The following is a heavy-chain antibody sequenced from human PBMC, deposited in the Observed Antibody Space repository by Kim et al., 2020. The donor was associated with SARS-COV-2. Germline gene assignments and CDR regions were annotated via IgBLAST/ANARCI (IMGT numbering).Heavy chain of an antibody. Sequence: ASVKVSCKASGYTFTSYAMHWVRQAPGQRLEWMGWINAGNGNTKYSQKFQGRVTITRDTSASTAYMELSSLRSEDTAVYYCARVFAKYGSGIGGCFDPWGQGTLVTVSP. D-gene: IGHD3-10*01. CDR2: INAGNGNT. J-gene: IGHJ5*02. V-gene: IGHV1-3*01. CDR3: ARVFAKYGSGIGGCFDP. CDR1: GYTFTSYA.